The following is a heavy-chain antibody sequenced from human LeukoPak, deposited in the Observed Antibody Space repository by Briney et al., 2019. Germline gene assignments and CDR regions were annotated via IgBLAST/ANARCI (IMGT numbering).Heavy chain of an antibody. CDR2: IYYSGST. CDR3: ARVVLVGASAFDI. J-gene: IGHJ3*02. CDR1: GGSISSYY. Sequence: SETLSLTCTVSGGSISSYYWSWIRQPPGKGLEWIGYIYYSGSTNYNPSLKSRVTISVDTSKNQFSLKLSSVTAADTAVYYCARVVLVGASAFDIWGQGTMVTVSS. V-gene: IGHV4-59*01. D-gene: IGHD1-26*01.